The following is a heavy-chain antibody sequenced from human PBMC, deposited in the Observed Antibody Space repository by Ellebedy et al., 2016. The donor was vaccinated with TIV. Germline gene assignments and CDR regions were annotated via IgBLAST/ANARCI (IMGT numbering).Heavy chain of an antibody. Sequence: GESLKISCVASGFTFSDYYMGWIRQAPGKGLQWLSYISGPSHSAVYTESVRGRFTISRDNAKNSLYLQMNSLRGEDTAVYYCARDFAGMDVWGHGTTVIVSS. CDR2: ISGPSHSA. CDR1: GFTFSDYY. V-gene: IGHV3-11*06. J-gene: IGHJ6*02. CDR3: ARDFAGMDV.